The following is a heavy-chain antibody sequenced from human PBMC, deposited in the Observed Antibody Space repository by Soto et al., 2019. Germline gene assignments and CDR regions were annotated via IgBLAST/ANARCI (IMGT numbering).Heavy chain of an antibody. CDR3: ARSYYVLLTGYSKDAFEI. CDR1: GYTFSNYA. D-gene: IGHD3-9*01. CDR2: INAGNGNT. J-gene: IGHJ3*02. Sequence: ASVKVSCKASGYTFSNYAMHWVRQAPGARPEGMGWINAGNGNTKYSQMFQGRVTITRDTSASSAYTELSSQRPEDTSVYYCARSYYVLLTGYSKDAFEIWGQGTGVTASS. V-gene: IGHV1-3*01.